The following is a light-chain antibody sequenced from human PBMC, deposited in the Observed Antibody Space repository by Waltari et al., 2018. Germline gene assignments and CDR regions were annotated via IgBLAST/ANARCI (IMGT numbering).Light chain of an antibody. CDR2: DVT. CDR1: SSDVGGYNF. J-gene: IGLJ1*01. CDR3: SSYTSSSSYV. Sequence: QSALTQPASVSGSPGRSITISCTGTSSDVGGYNFVSWYQQHPGKAPKPMIYDVTNLPSGVSNRFSGSKSGNTASLTISGLQAEDEADYYCSSYTSSSSYVFGIGTKVTVL. V-gene: IGLV2-14*03.